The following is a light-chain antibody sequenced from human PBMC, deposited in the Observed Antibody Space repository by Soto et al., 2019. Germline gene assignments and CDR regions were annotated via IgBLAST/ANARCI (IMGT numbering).Light chain of an antibody. J-gene: IGLJ3*02. V-gene: IGLV1-40*01. CDR3: QSYDSSLSGWV. CDR2: GST. CDR1: GSNIGIGHD. Sequence: QSVLTQPPSVSGAPGQRVTISCTGSGSNIGIGHDVHWYQQLPGTAPKLLIYGSTNRPSGVPDRFSGSKSDTSASLAITGLQAEDEAGYYCQSYDSSLSGWVFGGGTKLTVL.